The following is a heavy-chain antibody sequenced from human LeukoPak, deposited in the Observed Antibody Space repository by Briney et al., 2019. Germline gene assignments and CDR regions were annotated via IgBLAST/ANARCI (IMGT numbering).Heavy chain of an antibody. Sequence: SETLSLTCTVSGGTISSSSYYWSWLRQPPGKGLEWIGYIYYSGRTNYNPSLKSRVTISVDTSKNQFSLKLSSVTAADTAVYYCARGRYDILTGYPDPDFDYWGQGTLVTVSS. CDR3: ARGRYDILTGYPDPDFDY. CDR1: GGTISSSSYY. D-gene: IGHD3-9*01. CDR2: IYYSGRT. J-gene: IGHJ4*02. V-gene: IGHV4-61*01.